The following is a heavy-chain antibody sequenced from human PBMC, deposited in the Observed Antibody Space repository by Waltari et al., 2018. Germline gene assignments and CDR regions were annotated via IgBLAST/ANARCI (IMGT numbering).Heavy chain of an antibody. V-gene: IGHV4-59*08. CDR1: GASISGYF. Sequence: QVQLQESGPGLVKPSETLSLTCTVSGASISGYFWNWIRQPPGKGLEWIGYMYSSGGTHYNPPHNGRLTISIDTSKNQFSLKLTSVTAADTAVYYCARHGATGSSSGRANDYWGQGTLVTVSS. D-gene: IGHD6-6*01. CDR2: MYSSGGT. CDR3: ARHGATGSSSGRANDY. J-gene: IGHJ4*02.